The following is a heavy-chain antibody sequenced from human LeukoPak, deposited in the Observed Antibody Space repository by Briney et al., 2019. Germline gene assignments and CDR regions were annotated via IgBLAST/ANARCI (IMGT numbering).Heavy chain of an antibody. CDR2: IYYSGST. CDR1: GGSISSYY. Sequence: SETLSLTCTVSGGSISSYYWSWIRQPPGKGLEWIGYIYYSGSTNYNPSLKSRVTISVDTSKNQFSLKLSSVTAADTAVYYCARGAPAMGATNRPPIDYWGQGTLVTVSS. J-gene: IGHJ4*02. CDR3: ARGAPAMGATNRPPIDY. D-gene: IGHD1-26*01. V-gene: IGHV4-59*01.